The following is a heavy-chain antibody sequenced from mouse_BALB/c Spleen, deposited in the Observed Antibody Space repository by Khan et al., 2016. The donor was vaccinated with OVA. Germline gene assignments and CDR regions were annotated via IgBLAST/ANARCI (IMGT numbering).Heavy chain of an antibody. J-gene: IGHJ3*01. V-gene: IGHV1-80*01. CDR1: GYSFSRSW. Sequence: QIQLVQSGAELVRPGSSVKISCKASGYSFSRSWMNWVKQRPGQGLEWIGQSYPGNGDTNYNGKFKGKATLTADKSSSTAYMQLSSLTSEDSAVYFCARGGGAGFTYWGHGTLVTVSA. CDR3: ARGGGAGFTY. D-gene: IGHD6-1*01. CDR2: SYPGNGDT.